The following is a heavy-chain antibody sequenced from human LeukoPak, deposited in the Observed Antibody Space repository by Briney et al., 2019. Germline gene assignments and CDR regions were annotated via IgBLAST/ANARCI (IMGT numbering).Heavy chain of an antibody. D-gene: IGHD3-10*01. CDR1: GFTVSSNS. V-gene: IGHV3-53*01. Sequence: QPGGSLRLSCAASGFTVSSNSMTWVRQAPGKGLEWVSILYNGGGANYADSVKGRFTISRDNSRNTLFLQMNSLRDEDTAVYYCAREPMVRDFNWFDPWGQGILVTVSS. J-gene: IGHJ5*02. CDR2: LYNGGGA. CDR3: AREPMVRDFNWFDP.